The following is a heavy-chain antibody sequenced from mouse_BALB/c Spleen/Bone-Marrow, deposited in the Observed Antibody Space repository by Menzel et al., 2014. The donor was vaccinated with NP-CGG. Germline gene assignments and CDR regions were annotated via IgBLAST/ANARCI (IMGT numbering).Heavy chain of an antibody. D-gene: IGHD4-1*01. CDR3: TRGGNWDDFDY. Sequence: DVHLVESGGGLVQLGGSRKLSCAASGFTFSSFGMHGVRQTPEKGLEWVAYISSGSSTIYYADTVKGRFTISRDNPKNTLFLQVTSLRSEDTAMYYCTRGGNWDDFDYWGQGTTLTVSS. J-gene: IGHJ2*01. V-gene: IGHV5-17*02. CDR1: GFTFSSFG. CDR2: ISSGSSTI.